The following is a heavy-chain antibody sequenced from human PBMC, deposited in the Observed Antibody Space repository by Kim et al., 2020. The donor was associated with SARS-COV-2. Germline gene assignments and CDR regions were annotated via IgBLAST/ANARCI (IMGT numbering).Heavy chain of an antibody. J-gene: IGHJ4*02. D-gene: IGHD2-2*01. V-gene: IGHV3-30*18. CDR1: GFTFSSYG. Sequence: GGSLRLSCAASGFTFSSYGMHWVRQAPGKGLEWVAVISYDGSNKYYADSVKGRFTISRDNSKNTLYLQMNSLRAEDTAVYYCAKDKSRLGYCSSTSCYWYDYWGQGTLVTVSS. CDR3: AKDKSRLGYCSSTSCYWYDY. CDR2: ISYDGSNK.